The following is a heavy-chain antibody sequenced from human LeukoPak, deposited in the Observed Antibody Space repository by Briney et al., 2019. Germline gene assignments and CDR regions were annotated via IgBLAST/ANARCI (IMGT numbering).Heavy chain of an antibody. V-gene: IGHV3-33*06. D-gene: IGHD2-2*01. Sequence: GGSLRLSCAASGFTFSSYGMHWVRQAPGKGLEWVAVIWYDGSNKYYADSVKGRFTISRDNSKNTLYLQMNSLRAEDTAVYYCAKDPATLVPAAIHIWYYFDYWGQGTLVTVSS. CDR3: AKDPATLVPAAIHIWYYFDY. CDR1: GFTFSSYG. CDR2: IWYDGSNK. J-gene: IGHJ4*02.